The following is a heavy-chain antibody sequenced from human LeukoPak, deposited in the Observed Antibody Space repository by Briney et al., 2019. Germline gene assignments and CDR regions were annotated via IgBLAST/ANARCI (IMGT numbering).Heavy chain of an antibody. Sequence: GASVKVSCKASVYTFTSYGISWVRQAPGQGLEWMGWISGYNGNTKYAQKLQGRVTLSTDTSTSTAFMELSRLTSDDTAVYYCARMGPGYCCSTSCYPWFDPWGQGTLVTVSS. CDR3: ARMGPGYCCSTSCYPWFDP. CDR1: VYTFTSYG. CDR2: ISGYNGNT. V-gene: IGHV1-18*01. D-gene: IGHD2-2*01. J-gene: IGHJ5*02.